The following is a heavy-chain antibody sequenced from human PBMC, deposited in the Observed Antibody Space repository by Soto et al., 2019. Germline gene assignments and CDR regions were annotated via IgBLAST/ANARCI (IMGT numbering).Heavy chain of an antibody. D-gene: IGHD1-7*01. CDR3: ARVPITGTKAYYFDY. CDR1: GFTFSSYA. CDR2: ISYDGSNK. V-gene: IGHV3-30-3*01. J-gene: IGHJ4*02. Sequence: QVQLVESGGGVVQPGRSLRLSCEASGFTFSSYAMHWVRQAPGKGLEWVAVISYDGSNKYYADSVKGRFTISRDNSKNTLYLQMNSLRAEDTAVYYCARVPITGTKAYYFDYWGQGTLVTVSS.